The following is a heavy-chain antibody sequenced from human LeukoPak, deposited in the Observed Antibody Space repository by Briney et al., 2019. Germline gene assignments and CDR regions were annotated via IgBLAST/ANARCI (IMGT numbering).Heavy chain of an antibody. V-gene: IGHV3-21*01. CDR1: GFTFSSYS. Sequence: PGGSLRLSCAASGFTFSSYSMNWVRQAPGKGLEWVSSISSSSSYIYYADSVKGRFTISRDNAKNSLYLQMNSLRAGDTAVYYCAREYPRPYYFDYWGQGTLVTVSS. J-gene: IGHJ4*02. CDR2: ISSSSSYI. CDR3: AREYPRPYYFDY.